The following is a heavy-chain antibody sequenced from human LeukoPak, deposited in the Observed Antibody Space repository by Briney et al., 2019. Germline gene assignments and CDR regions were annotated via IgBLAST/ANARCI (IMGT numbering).Heavy chain of an antibody. CDR2: IYYSGST. J-gene: IGHJ4*02. CDR3: ARVHSRRDFWSDLLLYFDY. V-gene: IGHV4-59*01. D-gene: IGHD3-3*01. CDR1: GGSISSYY. Sequence: PSETLPLTCTVSGGSISSYYWSWIRQPPGKGLERIGYIYYSGSTNYNPSLKSRVTISVDTSKNQFSLKLSSVTAADTAVYYCARVHSRRDFWSDLLLYFDYWGQGTLVTVSS.